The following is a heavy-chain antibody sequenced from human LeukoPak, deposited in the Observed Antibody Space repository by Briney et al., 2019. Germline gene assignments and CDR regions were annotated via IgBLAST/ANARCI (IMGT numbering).Heavy chain of an antibody. Sequence: KVSCKASGYTFTSYGISWVRQAPGQGLEWMGIIYPGDSDTRYSPSFQGQVTISADKSISTAYLQWSSLKASDTAMYYCARLGCSSTSCYASFDYWGQGTLVTVSS. V-gene: IGHV5-51*01. CDR1: GYTFTSYG. CDR2: IYPGDSDT. J-gene: IGHJ4*02. D-gene: IGHD2-2*01. CDR3: ARLGCSSTSCYASFDY.